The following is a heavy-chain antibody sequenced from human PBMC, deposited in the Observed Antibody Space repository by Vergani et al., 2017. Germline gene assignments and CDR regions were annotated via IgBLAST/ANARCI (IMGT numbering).Heavy chain of an antibody. V-gene: IGHV1-69*02. J-gene: IGHJ6*02. D-gene: IGHD5-12*01. CDR3: AGGGVATSYYYYGMDV. CDR1: GGTFSSYT. CDR2: IIPILGIA. Sequence: QVQLVQSGAEVKKPGSSVKVSCKASGGTFSSYTISWVRQAPGQGLEWMGRIIPILGIANYAQKFQGRVTITAAKSTSTAYMELSSLRSEDTAVYYCAGGGVATSYYYYGMDVWGQGTTVTVSS.